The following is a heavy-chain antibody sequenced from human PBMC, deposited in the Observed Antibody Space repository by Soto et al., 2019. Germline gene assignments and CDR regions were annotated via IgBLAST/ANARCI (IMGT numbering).Heavy chain of an antibody. Sequence: QVQLQESGPGLVKPSQTLSLTCTVSGGSISSGDYHWSWIRQPPGKGLEWIGFVYYTGNTYYIPSLKRRVTISADTATNQFSPKLSSVTAARTAVYYWARFDFWSGYYPDYWGQGTLVTVSS. J-gene: IGHJ4*02. CDR3: ARFDFWSGYYPDY. D-gene: IGHD3-3*01. CDR1: GGSISSGDYH. CDR2: VYYTGNT. V-gene: IGHV4-30-4*08.